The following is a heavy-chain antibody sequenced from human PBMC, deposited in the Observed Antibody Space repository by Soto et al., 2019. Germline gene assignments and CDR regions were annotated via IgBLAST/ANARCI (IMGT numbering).Heavy chain of an antibody. CDR1: GGSISSGGYS. Sequence: PSETLSLTCAVPGGSISSGGYSWSWIRQPPGKGLEWIGYMYYSGSTYYNPSLKSRVTISVDTSKNHFSLKLSSVTAADTAVYYCATQEVGGSYVYTFDPWGQGTLVTVSS. V-gene: IGHV4-30-2*03. J-gene: IGHJ5*02. D-gene: IGHD1-26*01. CDR3: ATQEVGGSYVYTFDP. CDR2: MYYSGST.